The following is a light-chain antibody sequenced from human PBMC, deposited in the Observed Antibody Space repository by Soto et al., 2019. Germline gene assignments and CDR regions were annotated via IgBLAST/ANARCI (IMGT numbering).Light chain of an antibody. CDR3: QEYRRAPPLT. Sequence: ENELTPSPRTLCLSTGQTATLSCRAMQSVITNYVAWNQQKLGQAPRLLVDGASRRATGIPGRFSGSGSGTDFTLTISKLEPSEFAVDYCQEYRRAPPLTLGQGTRLEIK. J-gene: IGKJ5*01. CDR2: GAS. CDR1: QSVITNY. V-gene: IGKV3-20*01.